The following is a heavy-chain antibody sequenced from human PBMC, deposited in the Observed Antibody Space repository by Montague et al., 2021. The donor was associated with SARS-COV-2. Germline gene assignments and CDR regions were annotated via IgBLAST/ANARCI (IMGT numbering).Heavy chain of an antibody. CDR2: IYYSGST. CDR3: ARVISRQNNIVVVGLYYFDY. D-gene: IGHD2-15*01. V-gene: IGHV4-39*07. CDR1: GGSISSSSYY. J-gene: IGHJ4*02. Sequence: SETLSLTCTVSGGSISSSSYYWGWIRQPPGKGLEWIGSIYYSGSTYYNPSLKSRVTISVDTSKNQFSLKLSSVTPADTAVYCCARVISRQNNIVVVGLYYFDYWGQGTLVTVSS.